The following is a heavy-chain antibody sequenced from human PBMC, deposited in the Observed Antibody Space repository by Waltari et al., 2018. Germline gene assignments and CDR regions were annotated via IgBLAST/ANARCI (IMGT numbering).Heavy chain of an antibody. CDR3: ARVECYASGSPRFDY. Sequence: QVQLQQWGAGLLKPSETLSLTCAVYGGSFSAYYWSWVRQSSGKGLEWIGEINHSVSTTYNPSLKSRVTMSVDTSKNQFSLKLSSVTAADTAVYYCARVECYASGSPRFDYWGQGTLVTVSS. J-gene: IGHJ4*02. CDR1: GGSFSAYY. D-gene: IGHD3-10*01. V-gene: IGHV4-34*01. CDR2: INHSVST.